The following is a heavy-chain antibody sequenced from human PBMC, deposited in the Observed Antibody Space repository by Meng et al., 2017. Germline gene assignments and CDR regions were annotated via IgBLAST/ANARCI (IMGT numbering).Heavy chain of an antibody. CDR2: INHSGST. V-gene: IGHV4-34*01. D-gene: IGHD4-11*01. CDR3: ARESGVALDTVTSRSRTYYFDY. J-gene: IGHJ4*02. Sequence: QVQLHQGGAGLLNPSETLSLTCDVDGGSFSGYCWSRIRQPPGKGLEWIGEINHSGSTNYNPSLKSRVTISVDTSKNQFSLKLSSVTAADTAVYYCARESGVALDTVTSRSRTYYFDYWGQGTLVTVSS. CDR1: GGSFSGYC.